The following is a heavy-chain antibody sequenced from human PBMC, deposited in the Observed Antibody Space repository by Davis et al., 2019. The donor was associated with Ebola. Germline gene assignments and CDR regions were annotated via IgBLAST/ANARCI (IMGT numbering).Heavy chain of an antibody. CDR2: FYYTGST. D-gene: IGHD3-16*01. V-gene: IGHV4-59*01. CDR3: AKEGGEGYADGAFDM. Sequence: SETLSLTCTVSGGSISSYHWTWIRQPPGKGLEWIGYFYYTGSTNYNPSLKSRVTMSVDTSKNQFSLKLSSVTAADTAVYYCAKEGGEGYADGAFDMLGQGTMVTVSS. J-gene: IGHJ3*02. CDR1: GGSISSYH.